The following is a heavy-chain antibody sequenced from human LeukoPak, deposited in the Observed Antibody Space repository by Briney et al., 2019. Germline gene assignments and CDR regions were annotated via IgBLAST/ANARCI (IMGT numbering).Heavy chain of an antibody. Sequence: SETLSLTCAVSGGSISSGGYSWSWIRQPPGKGLEWIGYIYHSGSTYYNPSLKSRVTISVDRSKNQFSLKLSSVTAADTAVYYCARGEHNWNNLGWFDPWGQGTLVTVSS. CDR2: IYHSGST. CDR3: ARGEHNWNNLGWFDP. D-gene: IGHD1/OR15-1a*01. J-gene: IGHJ5*02. CDR1: GGSISSGGYS. V-gene: IGHV4-30-2*01.